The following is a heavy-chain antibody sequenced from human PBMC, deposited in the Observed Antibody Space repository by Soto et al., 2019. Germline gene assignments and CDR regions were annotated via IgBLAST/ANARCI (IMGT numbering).Heavy chain of an antibody. D-gene: IGHD1-7*01. CDR1: GGSISSYR. Sequence: SETLSLTCTVSGGSISSYRWSWIRQPAGRGLEWIGRLNTYGNTHYNPSLKSRVTVSVDTSRNQFFLTLRSVTAADSAVYHCGRESGETWDYEASWGQGTPVTVS. CDR2: LNTYGNT. V-gene: IGHV4-4*07. CDR3: GRESGETWDYEAS. J-gene: IGHJ5*02.